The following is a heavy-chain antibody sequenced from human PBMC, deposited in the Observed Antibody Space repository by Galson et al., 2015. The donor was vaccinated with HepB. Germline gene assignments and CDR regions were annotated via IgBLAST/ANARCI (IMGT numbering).Heavy chain of an antibody. D-gene: IGHD5-12*01. J-gene: IGHJ4*02. V-gene: IGHV3-30-3*01. CDR2: ISYDGSNK. CDR3: ARATPGGDYDSGVDY. CDR1: GFTFSSYA. Sequence: LRLSCAASGFTFSSYAVHWVRQAPGKGLEWVAVISYDGSNKYYADSVKGRFTISRDNSKNTLYLQMNSLRAEDTAVYYCARATPGGDYDSGVDYWGQGTLVTVSS.